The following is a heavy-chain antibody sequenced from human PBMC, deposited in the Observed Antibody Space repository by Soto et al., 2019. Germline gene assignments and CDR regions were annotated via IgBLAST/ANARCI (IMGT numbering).Heavy chain of an antibody. J-gene: IGHJ6*02. V-gene: IGHV5-51*01. D-gene: IGHD6-13*01. CDR2: IYPGDSTT. CDR3: AIYSSSWYRSYGMDV. Sequence: GECLKISCKGSGYSLTSYWIGWELQMPGRGVEWVGIIYPGDSTTRYRPSFQGQVTISADKSISSAYLQWSSLKASDTAMYYCAIYSSSWYRSYGMDVWGQGTTGTVS. CDR1: GYSLTSYW.